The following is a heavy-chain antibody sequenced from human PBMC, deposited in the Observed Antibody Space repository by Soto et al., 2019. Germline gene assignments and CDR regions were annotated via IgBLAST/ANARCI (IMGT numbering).Heavy chain of an antibody. Sequence: QVQLVESGGGVVQPGRSLRLSCAASGFTFSSYAMHWVRQAPGKGLEWVAVISYDGSNKYYADSVKGRFTISRDNSKNTLYLQMNSLRAEDTAVYYCARDPPDPSSGWYYYYYYGMDVWGQGTTVTVSS. D-gene: IGHD6-19*01. CDR2: ISYDGSNK. V-gene: IGHV3-30-3*01. CDR1: GFTFSSYA. CDR3: ARDPPDPSSGWYYYYYYGMDV. J-gene: IGHJ6*02.